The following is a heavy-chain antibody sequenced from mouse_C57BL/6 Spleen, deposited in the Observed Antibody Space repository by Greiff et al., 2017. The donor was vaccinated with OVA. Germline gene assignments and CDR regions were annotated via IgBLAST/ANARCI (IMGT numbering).Heavy chain of an antibody. CDR3: ARGGFYYYGSSRYYFDY. J-gene: IGHJ2*01. D-gene: IGHD1-1*01. CDR1: GYTFTDYY. Sequence: VQLKQPGPVLVKPGASVKMSCKASGYTFTDYYMNWVKQSHGKSLEWIGVINPYNGGTSYNQKFKGKATLTVDKSSSTAYMELNILTSEDSAVYYCARGGFYYYGSSRYYFDYWGQGTTLTVSS. V-gene: IGHV1-19*01. CDR2: INPYNGGT.